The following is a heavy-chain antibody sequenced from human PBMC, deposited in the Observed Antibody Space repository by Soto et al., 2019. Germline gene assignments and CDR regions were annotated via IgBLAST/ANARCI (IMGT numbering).Heavy chain of an antibody. CDR1: GFTLSSYA. Sequence: PGGSLRLSCAGSGFTLSSYAMSWVPPAPGQGLEWVSSISGSGGSTYYADSVKGRFTISRDNSKNTVYLQMNSLRAEDTAVYYCAKSRSGSYSTFDYWGQGTLVTVSS. D-gene: IGHD1-26*01. CDR2: ISGSGGST. V-gene: IGHV3-23*01. J-gene: IGHJ4*02. CDR3: AKSRSGSYSTFDY.